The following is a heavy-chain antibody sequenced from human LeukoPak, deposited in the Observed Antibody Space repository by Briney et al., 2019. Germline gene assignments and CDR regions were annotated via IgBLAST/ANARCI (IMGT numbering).Heavy chain of an antibody. CDR3: AREAYDSGSFRTDYYYMDV. J-gene: IGHJ6*03. Sequence: GASVKVSYKASGYTFTSYGISWVRQAPGQGLEWMGWISAYNGNTNYAQKLQGRVTMTTDTSTSTAYMELRSLRSDDTAVYYCAREAYDSGSFRTDYYYMDVWGKGTTVTISS. CDR1: GYTFTSYG. D-gene: IGHD3-10*01. V-gene: IGHV1-18*01. CDR2: ISAYNGNT.